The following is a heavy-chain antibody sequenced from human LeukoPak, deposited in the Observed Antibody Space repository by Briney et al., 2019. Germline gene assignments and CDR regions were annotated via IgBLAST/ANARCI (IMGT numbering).Heavy chain of an antibody. CDR1: GFTFSSYW. V-gene: IGHV3-23*01. J-gene: IGHJ4*02. CDR2: ISGSGGST. Sequence: GGSLRLSCAASGFTFSSYWMHWVRQAPGKGLEWVSAISGSGGSTYYADSVKGRFTISRDNSKNTLYLQMNSLRAEDTAVYYCAKYSSSWYYYFDYWGQGTLVTVSS. CDR3: AKYSSSWYYYFDY. D-gene: IGHD6-13*01.